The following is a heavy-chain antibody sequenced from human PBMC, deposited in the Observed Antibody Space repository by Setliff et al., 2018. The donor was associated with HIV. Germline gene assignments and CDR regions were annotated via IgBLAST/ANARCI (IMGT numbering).Heavy chain of an antibody. D-gene: IGHD5-12*01. J-gene: IGHJ4*02. Sequence: SETLSLTCAVSGYSISSGYYWGWIRQAPGEGLEWIGSIYHSGNTYYNPSLNSRVTISVDTSKNQFSLRLNSVTAADTAVYYCASDISPDDGYNRLHYFDYWGQGTLVTVSS. CDR1: GYSISSGYY. CDR3: ASDISPDDGYNRLHYFDY. V-gene: IGHV4-38-2*01. CDR2: IYHSGNT.